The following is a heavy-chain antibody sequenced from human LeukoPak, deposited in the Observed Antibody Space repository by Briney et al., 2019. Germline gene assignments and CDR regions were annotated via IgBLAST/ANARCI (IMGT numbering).Heavy chain of an antibody. V-gene: IGHV4-34*01. Sequence: PSETLSLTCAVYGGSFSGYYWSWIRQPPGKGLEWVGEINHSGSTNYNPSLKSRVTISVDTSKNQFSLKLSSVTAADTAVYYCARALDFWSGYYIHWGQGTLVTVSS. CDR2: INHSGST. CDR3: ARALDFWSGYYIH. D-gene: IGHD3-3*01. CDR1: GGSFSGYY. J-gene: IGHJ4*02.